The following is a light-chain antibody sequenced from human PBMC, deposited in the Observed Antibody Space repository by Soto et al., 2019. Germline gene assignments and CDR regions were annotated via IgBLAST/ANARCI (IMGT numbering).Light chain of an antibody. J-gene: IGKJ1*01. CDR1: QSISVN. Sequence: EIVMTQSPATLSVSPGERATLSCRASQSISVNLAWYQQKPGQAPRLLIYRASTRATGIPARFSGSGSGTEFTLTISSRQSEDSVVYYCQQYNDWPRTFGQGTKVEIK. CDR2: RAS. CDR3: QQYNDWPRT. V-gene: IGKV3-15*01.